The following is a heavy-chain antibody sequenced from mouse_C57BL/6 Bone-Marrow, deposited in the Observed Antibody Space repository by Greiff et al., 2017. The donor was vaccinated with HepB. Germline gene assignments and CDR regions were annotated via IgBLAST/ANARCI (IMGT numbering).Heavy chain of an antibody. CDR2: ISYDGSN. V-gene: IGHV3-6*01. Sequence: VQLKESGPGLVKPSQSLSLTCSVTGYSITSGYYWNWIRQFPGNKLEWMGYISYDGSNNYNPSLKNRISITRDTSKNQFFLKLNSVTTEDTATYYCARGGYYGSKDWYFDVWGTGTTVTVSS. CDR3: ARGGYYGSKDWYFDV. D-gene: IGHD1-1*01. J-gene: IGHJ1*03. CDR1: GYSITSGYY.